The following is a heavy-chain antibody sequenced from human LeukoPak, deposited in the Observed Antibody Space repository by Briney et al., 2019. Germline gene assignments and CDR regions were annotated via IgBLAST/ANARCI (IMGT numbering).Heavy chain of an antibody. CDR2: IYYSGST. CDR3: ARQRDSSGREYFDY. J-gene: IGHJ4*02. Sequence: PSETLSLTCTVSGGSISSSSYYWGWIRQPPGKGLEWLGSIYYSGSTYYNPSLKSRVTISVDTSKNQFSLKLSSVTAADTAVYYCARQRDSSGREYFDYWGQGTLVTVSS. CDR1: GGSISSSSYY. D-gene: IGHD6-19*01. V-gene: IGHV4-39*01.